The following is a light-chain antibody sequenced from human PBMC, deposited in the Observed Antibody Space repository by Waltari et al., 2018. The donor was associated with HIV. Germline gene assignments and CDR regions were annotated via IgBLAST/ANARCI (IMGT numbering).Light chain of an antibody. Sequence: DIQMIQSPFTLSASVGDRVTITCRASQSIGSWRGWYQQKPGKAPKVLIYKASNLESGVPPRFSGSGSGTEFTLTITNLQPEDFATYYCQQSTSYWTFGQGTKVEMK. CDR3: QQSTSYWT. CDR2: KAS. CDR1: QSIGSW. V-gene: IGKV1-5*03. J-gene: IGKJ1*01.